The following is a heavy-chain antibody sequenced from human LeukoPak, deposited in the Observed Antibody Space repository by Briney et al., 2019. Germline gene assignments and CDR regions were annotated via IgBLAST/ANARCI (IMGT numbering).Heavy chain of an antibody. CDR1: GFSFSKFG. CDR3: ARGSGGADY. Sequence: PGGSLRLSCAASGFSFSKFGMHWVRQAPGKGLEWVAFILHDTVSFKQDGETTQYYGGSVQGRFTISRDNAKNTLYLQMNSLRPADTAVYFCARGSGGADYWGQGTLVTVSS. D-gene: IGHD3-10*01. V-gene: IGHV3-30*02. CDR2: ILHDTVSFKQDGETTQ. J-gene: IGHJ4*02.